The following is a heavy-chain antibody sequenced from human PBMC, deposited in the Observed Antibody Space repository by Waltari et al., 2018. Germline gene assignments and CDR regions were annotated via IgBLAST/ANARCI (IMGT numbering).Heavy chain of an antibody. J-gene: IGHJ4*02. V-gene: IGHV4-34*01. CDR3: ARGVRQWLVGGGY. Sequence: QVQLQQWGAGLLKPSETLSLTCAVYGGSFSGYYWSWIRQPPGKGLEWIGEINHSGSTNYNPSLKSRVNISVDTAKNQFSLKLSAVTAADTAGYYCARGVRQWLVGGGYWGQGTLVTVSS. CDR2: INHSGST. CDR1: GGSFSGYY. D-gene: IGHD6-19*01.